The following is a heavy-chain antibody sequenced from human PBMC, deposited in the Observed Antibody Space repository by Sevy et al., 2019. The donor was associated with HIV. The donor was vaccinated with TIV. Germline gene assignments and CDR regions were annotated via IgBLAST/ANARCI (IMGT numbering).Heavy chain of an antibody. V-gene: IGHV1-24*01. CDR2: FDQEDGEI. Sequence: ASVKVSCKVSGYTLTELSMHWVRQPPGRGLEWVGGFDQEDGEIVYAQKFQGRVTMTEDTSTHTAYMDLSSLRPEDTAVYYCATGEGNIWNFDYWGQGTVVTVS. D-gene: IGHD1-20*01. CDR3: ATGEGNIWNFDY. CDR1: GYTLTELS. J-gene: IGHJ4*02.